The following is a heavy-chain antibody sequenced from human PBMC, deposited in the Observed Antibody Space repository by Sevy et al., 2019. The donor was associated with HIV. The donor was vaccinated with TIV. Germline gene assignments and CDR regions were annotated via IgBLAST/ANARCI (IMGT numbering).Heavy chain of an antibody. CDR2: ISYDGSNK. Sequence: GGSLRLSCAASGFTFSSYGMHWVRQAPGKGLEWVAVISYDGSNKYYADSVKGQFTISRDNSKNTLYLQMNSLRAEDTAVYYCAKSGGSLVGATDYWGQGTLVTVSS. CDR3: AKSGGSLVGATDY. D-gene: IGHD1-26*01. V-gene: IGHV3-30*18. CDR1: GFTFSSYG. J-gene: IGHJ4*02.